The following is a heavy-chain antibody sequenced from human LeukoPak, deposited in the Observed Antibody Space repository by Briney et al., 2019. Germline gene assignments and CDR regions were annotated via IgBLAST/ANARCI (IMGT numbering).Heavy chain of an antibody. V-gene: IGHV4-61*01. CDR2: IYYSGRT. J-gene: IGHJ3*02. CDR3: ARGQGSGWPRNDAFDI. Sequence: SETLSLTCTVSGGSVSSGSYYWSWIRQPPGKGLEWIGYIYYSGRTNYNPSLKSRVTISVDTSKNQFSLKLSSVTAADTAVYYCARGQGSGWPRNDAFDIWGQGTMVTVSS. D-gene: IGHD6-19*01. CDR1: GGSVSSGSYY.